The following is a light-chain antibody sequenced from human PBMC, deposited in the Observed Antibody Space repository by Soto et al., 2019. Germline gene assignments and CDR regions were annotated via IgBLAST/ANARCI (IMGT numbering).Light chain of an antibody. CDR1: ISDVGGYNY. J-gene: IGLJ1*01. CDR2: DVS. Sequence: QSALTQPASVSGSPGQSITISFTFTISDVGGYNYVSWYQQHPGKAPKLMIYDVSNRPSGVSNRFSGSKSGNTASLTISGLQAEDEADYYCSSYTSSSTLQVFGTGTKVTVL. V-gene: IGLV2-14*01. CDR3: SSYTSSSTLQV.